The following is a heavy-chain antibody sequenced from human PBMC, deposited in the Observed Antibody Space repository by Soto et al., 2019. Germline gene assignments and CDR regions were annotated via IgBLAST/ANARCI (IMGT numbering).Heavy chain of an antibody. D-gene: IGHD2-21*02. V-gene: IGHV4-39*01. CDR3: ARHPSDFWFDP. CDR1: GGSISSSSYF. Sequence: QLQLQESGPGLVKPSETLSLTCSVSGGSISSSSYFWGWIRQPPGKGLEWIGSIYYSGSTYYNPSLRIPVTVPVDPSKNPFSLRLGSVPASDTAVSYCARHPSDFWFDPWGQGTLVTVSS. CDR2: IYYSGST. J-gene: IGHJ5*02.